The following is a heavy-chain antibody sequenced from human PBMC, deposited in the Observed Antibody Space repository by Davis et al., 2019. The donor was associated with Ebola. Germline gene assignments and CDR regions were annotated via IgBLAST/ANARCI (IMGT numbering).Heavy chain of an antibody. V-gene: IGHV1-69*13. CDR1: VGSLGSHA. CDR2: IVPIFGKT. CDR3: ARAPSSEGYCSGGTCYWFDP. D-gene: IGHD2-15*01. J-gene: IGHJ5*02. Sequence: SSVNVSRKPSVGSLGSHAFSRARQAHGQGLEWLGGIVPIFGKTRYAQKFQGRLTITADASTNTAYMELINLRFDDSAVYFCARAPSSEGYCSGGTCYWFDPWGQGTLVTVSS.